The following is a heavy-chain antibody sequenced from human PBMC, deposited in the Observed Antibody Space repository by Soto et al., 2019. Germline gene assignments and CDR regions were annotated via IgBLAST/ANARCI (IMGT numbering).Heavy chain of an antibody. CDR3: AKDYSTGHWFDP. CDR1: GFTFSSYG. Sequence: QVQLVESGGGVVQPGRSLRLSCAASGFTFSSYGMHWVRQAPGKGLEWVAVISYDGSNKYYADSVKGRFTISRDNSKNTLYLQMNSLRAEDTDVYYCAKDYSTGHWFDPWGQGTLVTVSS. V-gene: IGHV3-30*18. D-gene: IGHD4-4*01. J-gene: IGHJ5*02. CDR2: ISYDGSNK.